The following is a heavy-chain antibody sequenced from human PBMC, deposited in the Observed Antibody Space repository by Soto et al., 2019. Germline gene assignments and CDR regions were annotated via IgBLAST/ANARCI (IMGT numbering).Heavy chain of an antibody. D-gene: IGHD6-19*01. Sequence: GGSLRLSCAASGFAFRTFGMNWVRQAPGKRLEWVSYISSSSSTIYYADSVKGRFTISRDNAKNSLYLQMNSLRDEDTAVYYCARDRSGWYDFDYWGQGTLVTVSS. V-gene: IGHV3-48*02. J-gene: IGHJ4*02. CDR2: ISSSSSTI. CDR3: ARDRSGWYDFDY. CDR1: GFAFRTFG.